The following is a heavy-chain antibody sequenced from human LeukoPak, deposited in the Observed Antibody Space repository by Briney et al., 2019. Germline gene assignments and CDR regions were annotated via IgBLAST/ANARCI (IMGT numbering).Heavy chain of an antibody. D-gene: IGHD3-10*01. CDR3: AKKISRITMVRGVISLDY. CDR1: GFTFSSYV. J-gene: IGHJ4*02. Sequence: PGGSLRLSCAASGFTFSSYVMSWVRQAPGKGLEWVSAISGSGGSTYYADSVKGRFTISRDNSKNTLYLQMNSLRAEDTAVYYCAKKISRITMVRGVISLDYWGQGTLVTVSS. V-gene: IGHV3-23*01. CDR2: ISGSGGST.